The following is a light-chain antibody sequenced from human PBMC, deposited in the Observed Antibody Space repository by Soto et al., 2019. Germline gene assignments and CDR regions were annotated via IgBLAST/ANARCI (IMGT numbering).Light chain of an antibody. J-gene: IGKJ4*01. Sequence: DIQMTQSPSTLSASVGDRVTITCRASQSISSWLAWYQQKPAKAPTLLIYKASILESGVPSRFRGSGSGTGFNLTISRMHPDDYAGYYRQQYYSFSLTFGGGTKVEIK. CDR3: QQYYSFSLT. CDR2: KAS. V-gene: IGKV1-5*03. CDR1: QSISSW.